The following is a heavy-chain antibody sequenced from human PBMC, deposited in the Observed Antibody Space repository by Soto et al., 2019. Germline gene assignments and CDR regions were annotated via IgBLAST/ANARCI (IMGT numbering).Heavy chain of an antibody. CDR2: ISYDGSNK. Sequence: PGWSLRLSCAASGFTFSSYAMHWVRQAPGKGLEWVAVISYDGSNKYYADSVKGRFTISRDNSKNTLYLQMNSLRAEDTAVYYCARDRYGDYYYGMDVWGQGTTVTVSS. CDR1: GFTFSSYA. D-gene: IGHD4-17*01. CDR3: ARDRYGDYYYGMDV. V-gene: IGHV3-30-3*01. J-gene: IGHJ6*02.